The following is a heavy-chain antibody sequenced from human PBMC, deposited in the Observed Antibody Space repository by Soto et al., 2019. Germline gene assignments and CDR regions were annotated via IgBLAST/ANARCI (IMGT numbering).Heavy chain of an antibody. Sequence: SETLSLTCTVSGGSISSYYWSWIRQPPGKGLEWIGYIYYSGSTNYNPSLKSRVTISVDTSKNQFSLKLSSVTAADTAVYYCAREAGYSSGWYYFDYWGQGTLVTVSS. D-gene: IGHD6-19*01. CDR2: IYYSGST. J-gene: IGHJ4*02. CDR1: GGSISSYY. CDR3: AREAGYSSGWYYFDY. V-gene: IGHV4-59*01.